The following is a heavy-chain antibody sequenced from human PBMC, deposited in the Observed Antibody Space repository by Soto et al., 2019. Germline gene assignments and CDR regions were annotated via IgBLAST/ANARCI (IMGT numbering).Heavy chain of an antibody. CDR3: ARTTAVPNTLRSRYFFDY. J-gene: IGHJ4*02. CDR1: GGSVSNKTYY. D-gene: IGHD4-17*01. V-gene: IGHV4-61*01. CDR2: VYYSGTT. Sequence: PSETLSLTCSVSGGSVSNKTYYWSWIRQPPGKRLEWIGYVYYSGTTNYNPSLKSRVTISVDLSKNQFSLRLSSVTTADTALYYCARTTAVPNTLRSRYFFDYWGQGTLITVSS.